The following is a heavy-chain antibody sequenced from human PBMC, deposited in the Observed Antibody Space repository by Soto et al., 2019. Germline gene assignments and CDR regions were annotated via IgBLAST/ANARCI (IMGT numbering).Heavy chain of an antibody. Sequence: PGESLKISCKGSGYSFTTYWIGWVRQMPGRGLEWMGIIHPVDSDTRYSPSFQGQVTISADKSISTAYLQWSSLKASDTAMYYCARSYSSSWYVFDYWGQGTLVTVSS. J-gene: IGHJ4*02. D-gene: IGHD6-13*01. CDR1: GYSFTTYW. CDR2: IHPVDSDT. V-gene: IGHV5-51*01. CDR3: ARSYSSSWYVFDY.